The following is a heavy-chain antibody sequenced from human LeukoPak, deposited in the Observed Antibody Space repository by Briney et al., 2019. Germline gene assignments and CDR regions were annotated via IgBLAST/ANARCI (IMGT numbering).Heavy chain of an antibody. J-gene: IGHJ4*02. Sequence: PSETLSLTCAVHGGSLSNYYWSWIRQPPGNGLEWIGEINHSGSTNYNSSLKSRVTISVDTSKNQFSLKLGSVTAADTAAYYCARVYSYGFSSIDYWGQGTLVTVSS. CDR2: INHSGST. CDR1: GGSLSNYY. CDR3: ARVYSYGFSSIDY. V-gene: IGHV4-34*01. D-gene: IGHD5-18*01.